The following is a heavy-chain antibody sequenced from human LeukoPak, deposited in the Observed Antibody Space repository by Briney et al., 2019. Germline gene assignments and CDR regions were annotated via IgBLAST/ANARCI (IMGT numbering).Heavy chain of an antibody. CDR1: GFTFSSYW. CDR2: IKQDGSEK. CDR3: ARDRDDFWSGSSYYYGMDI. J-gene: IGHJ6*02. D-gene: IGHD3-3*01. V-gene: IGHV3-7*01. Sequence: GRSLRLSCAASGFTFSSYWMSWVRQAPGKGVEWVANIKQDGSEKYYVDSVKGRFTISRDNAKNSLYLQMNSLRAEDTAVYYCARDRDDFWSGSSYYYGMDIWGQGTTVTVSS.